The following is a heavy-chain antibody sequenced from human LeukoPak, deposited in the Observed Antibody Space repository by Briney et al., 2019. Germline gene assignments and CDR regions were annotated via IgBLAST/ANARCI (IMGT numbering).Heavy chain of an antibody. CDR1: GFTFSYYG. CDR3: ARGGTTVTTVIDY. J-gene: IGHJ4*02. Sequence: GGSLTLSCAASGFTFSYYGMHWVRQAPGKGLVWVSRINSDGSDTSYADSVKGRFTISRDNAKNTLYLEMNSLTVEDTAVYYCARGGTTVTTVIDYWGQGTLVTVSS. CDR2: INSDGSDT. V-gene: IGHV3-74*01. D-gene: IGHD4-17*01.